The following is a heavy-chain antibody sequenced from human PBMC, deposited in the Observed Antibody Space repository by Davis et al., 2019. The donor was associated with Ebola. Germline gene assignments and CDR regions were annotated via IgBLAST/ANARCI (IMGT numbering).Heavy chain of an antibody. J-gene: IGHJ4*02. V-gene: IGHV1-8*02. Sequence: ASVKVSCKASGYTFTSYDINWVRQATGQGLEWMGWMNPNSGNTGYAQKLQGRVTMTTDTSTSTAYMELRSLRSDDTAVYYCARVGFSSSSEDYWGQGTLVTVSS. D-gene: IGHD6-6*01. CDR2: MNPNSGNT. CDR1: GYTFTSYD. CDR3: ARVGFSSSSEDY.